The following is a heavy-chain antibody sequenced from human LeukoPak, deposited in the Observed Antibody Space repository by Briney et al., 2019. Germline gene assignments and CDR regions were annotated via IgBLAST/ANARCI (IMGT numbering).Heavy chain of an antibody. CDR2: IYHNGRT. CDR3: ARRAYSPVPFDY. D-gene: IGHD5-18*01. CDR1: GGSISSGSYY. J-gene: IGHJ4*02. Sequence: PSQTLSLTCTVSGGSISSGSYYWTWIRHPAGKGLEWIGNIYHNGRTYYNPSLRSRVTISLVTSKNQFSLRLNSMTAADTAVYYCARRAYSPVPFDYWGQGTLVTVSS. V-gene: IGHV4-61*09.